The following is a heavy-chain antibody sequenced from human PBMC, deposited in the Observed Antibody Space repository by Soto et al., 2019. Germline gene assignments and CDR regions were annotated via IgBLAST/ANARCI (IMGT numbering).Heavy chain of an antibody. D-gene: IGHD6-13*01. CDR1: GGSVSSGSYY. V-gene: IGHV4-61*01. CDR2: IYYSGST. J-gene: IGHJ5*02. CDR3: ARYSIAAASWFDP. Sequence: SETLSLTCTVSGGSVSSGSYYWSWIRQPPGKGLEWIGYIYYSGSTNYNPSLKSRVTISVDTSKNQISLKLSSVTAADTAVYYCARYSIAAASWFDPWGQGTLVTVSS.